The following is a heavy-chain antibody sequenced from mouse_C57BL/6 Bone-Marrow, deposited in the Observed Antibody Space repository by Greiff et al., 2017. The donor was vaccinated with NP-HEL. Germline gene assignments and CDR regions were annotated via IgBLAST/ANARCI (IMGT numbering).Heavy chain of an antibody. V-gene: IGHV5-4*01. Sequence: EVQRVESGGGLVKPGGSLKLSCAASGFTFSSYAMSWVRQTPVKRLEWVATISDGGSYTYYPDNVKGRFTFSRDNATNNLYLQLSHLTSDDTAMYYCAREGLYDGYYSAWFAYWGQGTLVTVSA. J-gene: IGHJ3*01. CDR3: AREGLYDGYYSAWFAY. D-gene: IGHD2-3*01. CDR2: ISDGGSYT. CDR1: GFTFSSYA.